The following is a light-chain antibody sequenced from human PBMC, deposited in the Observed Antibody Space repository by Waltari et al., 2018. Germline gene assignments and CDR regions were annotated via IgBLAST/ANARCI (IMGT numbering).Light chain of an antibody. Sequence: QSALTQPASVSGSPGQSITISCTGTTSDIGLYNYVSWYQHRPGRAPKLIIYDVGKRPSGGSSRFSGSKSGNTASLAISGLHPEDEGYYFCSSYTRSTTYVLFGGGTRVTVL. CDR3: SSYTRSTTYVL. J-gene: IGLJ2*01. V-gene: IGLV2-14*01. CDR1: TSDIGLYNY. CDR2: DVG.